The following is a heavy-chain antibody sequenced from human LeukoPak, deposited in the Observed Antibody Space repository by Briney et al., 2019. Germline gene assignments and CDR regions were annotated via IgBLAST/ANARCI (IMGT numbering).Heavy chain of an antibody. J-gene: IGHJ4*02. V-gene: IGHV3-33*06. CDR2: IWYDGSNK. Sequence: PGRSLRLSCAASGFTFSSYGMHWVRQAPGKGLEWVAIIWYDGSNKYYADSVKGRFTISRDNSKNTLYLQMNSLRAEDTAVYYCAKDFSYYDGSGSGPDYWGQGTLVTVSS. CDR3: AKDFSYYDGSGSGPDY. CDR1: GFTFSSYG. D-gene: IGHD3-22*01.